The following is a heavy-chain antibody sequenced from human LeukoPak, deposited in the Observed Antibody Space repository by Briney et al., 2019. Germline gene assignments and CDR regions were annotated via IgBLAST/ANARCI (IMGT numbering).Heavy chain of an antibody. V-gene: IGHV1-24*01. CDR2: FDPEDGET. CDR1: GYTFTGYY. Sequence: ASVTVSCKASGYTFTGYYMHWVRQAPGQGLEWMGGFDPEDGETIYAQKFQGRVTMTEDTSTDTAYMELSSLRSEDTAVYYCATRYSSSWYSGGVYWGQGTLVTVSS. D-gene: IGHD6-13*01. J-gene: IGHJ4*02. CDR3: ATRYSSSWYSGGVY.